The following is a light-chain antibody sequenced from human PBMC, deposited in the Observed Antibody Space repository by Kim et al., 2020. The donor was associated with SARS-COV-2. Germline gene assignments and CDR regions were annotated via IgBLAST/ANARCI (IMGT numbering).Light chain of an antibody. CDR3: QKYNSAPWT. CDR2: AAS. V-gene: IGKV1-27*01. CDR1: QGISTY. Sequence: DIQMTQSPSSLSASVGDRVTITCRASQGISTYLAWYQQKPGKVPKLLIYAASTLQSGVPSRFSGSGSATDFTLTISSLQPEDVATYYCQKYNSAPWTFGQGTKVDIK. J-gene: IGKJ1*01.